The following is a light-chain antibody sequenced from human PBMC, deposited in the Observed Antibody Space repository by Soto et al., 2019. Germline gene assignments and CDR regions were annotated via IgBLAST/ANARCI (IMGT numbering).Light chain of an antibody. V-gene: IGLV1-40*01. Sequence: QSVLTQPPSVSGAPGQRVTISCTGSSSNIGAGYDVHWYQQLPGTAPKLLIYGNSNRPSGVPDRFSGSKSGISASLAITGLQAEDEADYYCQSYDSSLSFYVFGTGTKLTVL. CDR3: QSYDSSLSFYV. CDR2: GNS. J-gene: IGLJ1*01. CDR1: SSNIGAGYD.